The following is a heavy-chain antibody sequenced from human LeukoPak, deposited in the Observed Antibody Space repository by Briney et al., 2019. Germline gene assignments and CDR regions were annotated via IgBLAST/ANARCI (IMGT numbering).Heavy chain of an antibody. CDR1: GYSIRSGYY. CDR3: ARDRESSPWELLLDY. V-gene: IGHV4-38-2*02. Sequence: PSETLSLTCVVSGYSIRSGYYWAWIRQPPGKGLEWIGSLHHSSSTYYNPSLKSRVTMSVDKSNNKFSLKLSAVTAADTALYYCARDRESSPWELLLDYWGQGILVTVSS. CDR2: LHHSSST. J-gene: IGHJ4*02. D-gene: IGHD1-26*01.